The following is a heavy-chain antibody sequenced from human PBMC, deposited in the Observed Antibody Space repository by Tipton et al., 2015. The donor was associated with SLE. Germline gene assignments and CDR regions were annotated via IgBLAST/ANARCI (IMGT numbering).Heavy chain of an antibody. V-gene: IGHV4-59*11. Sequence: LRLSCTVSGGSISSHYWSWIRQPPGKGLEWIGYIYYSGSTNYNPSLKSRVTISVDTSKNQFSLKLSSVTAADTAVYYCARDDSSPTGETNWFDPWGQGTLVTVSS. CDR1: GGSISSHY. CDR3: ARDDSSPTGETNWFDP. D-gene: IGHD6-13*01. J-gene: IGHJ5*02. CDR2: IYYSGST.